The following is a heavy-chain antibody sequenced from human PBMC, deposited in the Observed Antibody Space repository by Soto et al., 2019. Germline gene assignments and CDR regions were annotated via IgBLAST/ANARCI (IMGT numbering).Heavy chain of an antibody. V-gene: IGHV1-69*01. CDR1: GGIFSSDA. D-gene: IGHD1-26*01. Sequence: QVQLVQSGAEVKKPGSSVKVSCKASGGIFSSDAISWLRQAPGQGLEWMGAVIPILGQAYYAQNFQDRVTITADESTRTAYMDLISLRSDDTAVYFCARVGGVGAPPGADYWGQGTLVTVSS. J-gene: IGHJ4*02. CDR3: ARVGGVGAPPGADY. CDR2: VIPILGQA.